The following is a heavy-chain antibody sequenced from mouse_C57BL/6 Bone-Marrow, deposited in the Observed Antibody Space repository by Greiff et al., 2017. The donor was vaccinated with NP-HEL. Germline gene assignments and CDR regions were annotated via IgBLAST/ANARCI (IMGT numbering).Heavy chain of an antibody. CDR1: GFSLTSYA. D-gene: IGHD2-2*01. J-gene: IGHJ3*01. CDR3: ARNIYYGYGGFAY. Sequence: VKLQESGPGLVAPSQSLSITCTVSGFSLTSYAISWVRQPPGKGLEWLGVIWTGGGTNYNSAIKSRLSISKDNSKSQVFLKMNSLQTDDTARYYCARNIYYGYGGFAYWGQGTLVTVSA. V-gene: IGHV2-9-1*01. CDR2: IWTGGGT.